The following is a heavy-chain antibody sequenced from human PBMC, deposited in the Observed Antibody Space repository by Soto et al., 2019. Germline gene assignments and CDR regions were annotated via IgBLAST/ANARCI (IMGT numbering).Heavy chain of an antibody. CDR1: GGSIPSSSYY. D-gene: IGHD6-19*01. J-gene: IGHJ3*02. V-gene: IGHV4-39*01. CDR2: IYFSGST. CDR3: ASQRGGWYYAFDI. Sequence: SETLSLTCTVAGGSIPSSSYYWGWIRQPPGKGLEWIGSIYFSGSTYYNPSLKSRVTISVDTSKNQFSLKLSSVTAADTAVYYCASQRGGWYYAFDIWGQGTMVT.